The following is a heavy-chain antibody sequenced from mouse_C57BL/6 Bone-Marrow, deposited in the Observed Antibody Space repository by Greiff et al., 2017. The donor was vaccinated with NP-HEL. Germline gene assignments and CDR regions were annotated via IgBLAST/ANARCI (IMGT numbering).Heavy chain of an antibody. Sequence: QVQLQQPGAELVMPGASVKLSCKASGYTFTSYWMHWVKQRPGQGLEWIGEIDPSDSYTNHNQKFKGKSTLTVDKSSSTAYMQLSSLTSEDSAVYYCAMRDYYQGMYFDYWGQGTTLTVSS. CDR1: GYTFTSYW. D-gene: IGHD1-1*01. CDR3: AMRDYYQGMYFDY. CDR2: IDPSDSYT. J-gene: IGHJ2*01. V-gene: IGHV1-69*01.